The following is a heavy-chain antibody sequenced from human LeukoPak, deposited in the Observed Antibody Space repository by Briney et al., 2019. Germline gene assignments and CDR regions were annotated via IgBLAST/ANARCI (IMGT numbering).Heavy chain of an antibody. V-gene: IGHV3-30*18. CDR1: GFTFSSYG. Sequence: PGRSLRLSCAASGFTFSSYGMHWVRQAPGKGLEWVTVISYEGRNIFYADSVTGRFTISRDNSKSTLYLQMNSLRAEDTAVYYCAKEYDFVYWGQGTLVTVSS. CDR2: ISYEGRNI. CDR3: AKEYDFVY. J-gene: IGHJ4*02. D-gene: IGHD3-3*01.